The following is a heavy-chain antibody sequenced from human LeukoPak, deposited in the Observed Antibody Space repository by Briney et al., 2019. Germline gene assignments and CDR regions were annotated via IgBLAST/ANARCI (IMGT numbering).Heavy chain of an antibody. CDR1: GFTFSSYA. Sequence: GGSLRLSCAASGFTFSSYAMHWVRQAPGKGLEWVAVISYDGSNKYYADSVKGRFTISRDNSKNTLYLQMNSLRAEDTAVYYCARDCYSSGWYGRVYWGQGTLVTVSS. V-gene: IGHV3-30-3*01. CDR3: ARDCYSSGWYGRVY. CDR2: ISYDGSNK. J-gene: IGHJ4*02. D-gene: IGHD6-19*01.